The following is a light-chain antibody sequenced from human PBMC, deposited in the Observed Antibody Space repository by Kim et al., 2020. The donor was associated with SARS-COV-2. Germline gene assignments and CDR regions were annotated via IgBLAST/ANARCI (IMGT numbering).Light chain of an antibody. CDR3: QHHSNWLWT. J-gene: IGKJ1*01. Sequence: EIVLTQSPATLSLSPGERATLSCRASRSVSNYLAWHQQKPGQAPRLLIYDASKRATGIPARFSGSGSGTDFTLTISSLEPEDFALYYCQHHSNWLWTFGQGTKVDIK. CDR1: RSVSNY. CDR2: DAS. V-gene: IGKV3-11*01.